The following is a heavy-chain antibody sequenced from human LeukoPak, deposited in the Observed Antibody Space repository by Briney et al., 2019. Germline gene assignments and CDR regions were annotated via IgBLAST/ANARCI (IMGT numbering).Heavy chain of an antibody. Sequence: KSSETLSLTCAVYGXSFSGYYGSWIRQPPGKGLEWMGEINHSGSTNYNPSLKSRVTISVDTSKNQFSLKLSSVTAADTAVYYCARGRIAISGSYAYWGQGTLVTVSS. CDR1: GXSFSGYY. J-gene: IGHJ4*02. V-gene: IGHV4-34*01. D-gene: IGHD1-26*01. CDR3: ARGRIAISGSYAY. CDR2: INHSGST.